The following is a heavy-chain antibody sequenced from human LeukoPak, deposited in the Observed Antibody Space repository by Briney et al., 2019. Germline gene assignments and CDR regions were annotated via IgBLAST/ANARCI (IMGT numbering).Heavy chain of an antibody. J-gene: IGHJ4*02. CDR3: ARDLGSGWYRY. Sequence: GGSLRLSCAAPGFTFSDYYMSWIRQAPGKGLEWVSYISSSGSTIYYADSVKRRFTISRDNAKNSLYLQMNSLRAEDTAVYYCARDLGSGWYRYWGQGTLVTVSS. D-gene: IGHD6-19*01. CDR1: GFTFSDYY. CDR2: ISSSGSTI. V-gene: IGHV3-11*01.